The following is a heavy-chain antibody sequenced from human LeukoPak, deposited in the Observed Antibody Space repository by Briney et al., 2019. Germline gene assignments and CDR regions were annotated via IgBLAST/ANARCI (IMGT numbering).Heavy chain of an antibody. V-gene: IGHV1-69*02. Sequence: ASVKVSCKASGGTFSSYTISWVRQAPGQGLEWMGRIIPILGIANYAQKFQGRVTITADKSTSTAYLELSSLRSEDTAVYYCARYDYYDSRGYYGWFDPWGQGTLVTVSS. J-gene: IGHJ5*02. D-gene: IGHD3-22*01. CDR3: ARYDYYDSRGYYGWFDP. CDR2: IIPILGIA. CDR1: GGTFSSYT.